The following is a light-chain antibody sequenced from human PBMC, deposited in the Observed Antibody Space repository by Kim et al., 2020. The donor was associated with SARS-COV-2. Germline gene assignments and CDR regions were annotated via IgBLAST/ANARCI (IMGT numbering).Light chain of an antibody. CDR2: GAS. Sequence: GDTATLPCRARQSVSGSYLAWYQKKPGQAPRLLIYGASSRATGIPDRFSGSGSGTVFTLTIRRLEPEDFAVYYCQQYGSSPQTFGQGTKVEIK. J-gene: IGKJ1*01. CDR3: QQYGSSPQT. V-gene: IGKV3-20*01. CDR1: QSVSGSY.